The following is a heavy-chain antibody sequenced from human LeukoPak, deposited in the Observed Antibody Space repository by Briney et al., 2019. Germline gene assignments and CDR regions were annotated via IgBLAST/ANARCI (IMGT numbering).Heavy chain of an antibody. Sequence: ASVKVSCKASGYTFTSYAMNWVRQAPGQGLEWMGWINTNTGNPTYAQGFTGRFVFSLDTSVSTAYLQISSLKAEDTAVYYCARDTGRITMVRAYYMDVWGKGTTVTVSS. CDR1: GYTFTSYA. CDR2: INTNTGNP. CDR3: ARDTGRITMVRAYYMDV. V-gene: IGHV7-4-1*02. J-gene: IGHJ6*03. D-gene: IGHD3-10*01.